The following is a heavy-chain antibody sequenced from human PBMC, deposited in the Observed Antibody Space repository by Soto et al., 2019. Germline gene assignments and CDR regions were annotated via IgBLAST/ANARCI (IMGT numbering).Heavy chain of an antibody. J-gene: IGHJ6*03. CDR1: GFTFSNYW. Sequence: EVQLVESGGGLVQPGGSLRLSCVASGFTFSNYWMYWVRQAPGEGLVWVSRINSDGSVSSYADSVKGRLTISRDNVKNTLYLQVDRLRAEDTAVYYGARGDCVGGTCYSLAGSFYYYMDVWGKGTTVTGFS. CDR3: ARGDCVGGTCYSLAGSFYYYMDV. D-gene: IGHD2-15*01. V-gene: IGHV3-74*01. CDR2: INSDGSVS.